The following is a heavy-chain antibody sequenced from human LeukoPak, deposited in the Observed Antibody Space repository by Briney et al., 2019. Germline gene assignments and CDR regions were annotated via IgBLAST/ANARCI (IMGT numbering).Heavy chain of an antibody. CDR2: ISSSSSYI. D-gene: IGHD3-10*01. CDR1: VVTFSSDS. J-gene: IGHJ4*02. Sequence: GGSLRLSCAASVVTFSSDSINCVRQAPGKRLGWVSSISSSSSYIYYADSVKGRFTITRDNAKNSLYLQMNSLGGEDTAVYYCARDGKMVRGVILDYWGQGTLVTVSS. CDR3: ARDGKMVRGVILDY. V-gene: IGHV3-21*01.